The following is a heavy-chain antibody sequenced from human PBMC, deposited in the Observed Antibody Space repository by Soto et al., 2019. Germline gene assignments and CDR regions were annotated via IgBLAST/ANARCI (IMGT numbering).Heavy chain of an antibody. Sequence: GGSLRLSCAASGFTFSSYSMNWVRQAPGKGLEWVSYISSSSSTIYYADSVKGRFTISRDNAKNSLYLQMNSLRAEDTALYYCAKDTQSGIYWGQGPLVTVSS. J-gene: IGHJ4*02. CDR2: ISSSSSTI. CDR3: AKDTQSGIY. V-gene: IGHV3-48*04. D-gene: IGHD6-13*01. CDR1: GFTFSSYS.